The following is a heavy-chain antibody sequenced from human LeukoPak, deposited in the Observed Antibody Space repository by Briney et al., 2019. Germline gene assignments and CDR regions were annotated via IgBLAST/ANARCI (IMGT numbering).Heavy chain of an antibody. CDR3: ARSGVGYFYDSTGYYPLDY. V-gene: IGHV1-18*01. CDR2: INAYTGNT. D-gene: IGHD3-22*01. J-gene: IGHJ4*02. Sequence: GASVKVSCKASGYTFTNYGISWVRQAPGQGLEWMGWINAYTGNTNYAQNLQGRVTMTTDTSTGTAYMELRSLRSDDPAVYYCARSGVGYFYDSTGYYPLDYWGQGTLVTVSS. CDR1: GYTFTNYG.